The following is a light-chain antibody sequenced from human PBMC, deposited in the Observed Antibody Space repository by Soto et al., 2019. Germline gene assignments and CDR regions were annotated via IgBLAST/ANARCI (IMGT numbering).Light chain of an antibody. J-gene: IGKJ1*01. CDR3: QRYNSAPRT. CDR1: QGISHY. CDR2: GAS. V-gene: IGKV1-27*01. Sequence: EIQMTQSPSSLSASVGDRVTITCRASQGISHYLAWYQQKPGKPPTLLMYGASTLQSGVPSRFSGSGSGTDFTLIISSLQPEDVAVYYCQRYNSAPRTFGQGTKVEIK.